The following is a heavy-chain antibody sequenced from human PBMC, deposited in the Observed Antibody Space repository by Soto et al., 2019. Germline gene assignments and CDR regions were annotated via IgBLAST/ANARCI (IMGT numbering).Heavy chain of an antibody. CDR2: IKSKTDGGTT. CDR3: TNAPSPFSIDY. V-gene: IGHV3-15*01. CDR1: GFTFSNAW. Sequence: PGGSLRLSCAASGFTFSNAWMSWVRQAPGKGLEWVGRIKSKTDGGTTDYAAPVKGRFTISRDDSKNTLYLQMNSLKTEDTAVYYCTNAPSPFSIDYWGQGTLVTVSS. J-gene: IGHJ4*02.